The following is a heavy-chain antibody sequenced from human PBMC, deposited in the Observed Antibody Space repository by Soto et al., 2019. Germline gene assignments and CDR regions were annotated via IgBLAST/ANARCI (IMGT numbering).Heavy chain of an antibody. CDR1: GFTFGDYA. Sequence: GGSLRLSCTASGFTFGDYAMSWFRQAPGKGLEWVGFIRSKAYGGTTEYAASVKGRFTISRDDSKSIAYLQMNSLKTEDTAVYYCTRERGYSSGWYSYYFDYWGQGTLVTVSS. V-gene: IGHV3-49*03. CDR3: TRERGYSSGWYSYYFDY. CDR2: IRSKAYGGTT. J-gene: IGHJ4*02. D-gene: IGHD6-19*01.